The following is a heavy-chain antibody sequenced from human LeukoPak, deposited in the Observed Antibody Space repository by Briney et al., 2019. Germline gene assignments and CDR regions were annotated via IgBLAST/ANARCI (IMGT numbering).Heavy chain of an antibody. CDR1: GFNFRDYS. D-gene: IGHD3-10*01. V-gene: IGHV3-21*01. J-gene: IGHJ5*02. CDR2: ISGTSSYM. Sequence: GGSLRLSCVAYGFNFRDYSMNWVRQAPGKGLDWVSGISGTSSYMYYGDSVKGRFTVSRDNAKNSLYLQMESLRVEDTAVYYCARDLHYYGSGPWGQGTLVTVSS. CDR3: ARDLHYYGSGP.